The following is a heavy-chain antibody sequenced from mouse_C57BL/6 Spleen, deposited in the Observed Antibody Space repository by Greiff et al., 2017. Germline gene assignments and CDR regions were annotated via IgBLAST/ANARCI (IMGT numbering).Heavy chain of an antibody. CDR1: GYTFTGYW. D-gene: IGHD1-1*01. V-gene: IGHV1-9*01. CDR2: ILPGSGSP. CDR3: ARRGRYDYGSTHAMDY. Sequence: QVQLQQSGAELMKPGASVKLSCKATGYTFTGYWIEWVKQRPGHGLEWIGEILPGSGSPNYNEKFKGKATFTADTSSNTAYMQLSSLTTEDSAIYYCARRGRYDYGSTHAMDYWGQGTSVTVSS. J-gene: IGHJ4*01.